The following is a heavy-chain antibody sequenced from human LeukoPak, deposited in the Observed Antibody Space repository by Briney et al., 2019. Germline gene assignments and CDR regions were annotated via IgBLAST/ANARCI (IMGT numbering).Heavy chain of an antibody. CDR3: AKESSPNVVVVGFDY. Sequence: PGGSLRLSCAASGFTFSRYAMSGVRPAPGKGLEWVSAISGSGGRTYYADSVKGRFTITRDNSKTTLYLQMNSLRAEDTAVYYCAKESSPNVVVVGFDYWGQGTLVTVSS. J-gene: IGHJ4*02. V-gene: IGHV3-23*01. CDR2: ISGSGGRT. D-gene: IGHD2-15*01. CDR1: GFTFSRYA.